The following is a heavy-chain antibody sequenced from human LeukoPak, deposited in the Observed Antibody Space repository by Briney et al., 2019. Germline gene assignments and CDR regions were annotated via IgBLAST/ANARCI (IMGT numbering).Heavy chain of an antibody. CDR1: GFTFSSYS. V-gene: IGHV3-21*01. J-gene: IGHJ4*02. CDR2: ISSSSSYI. D-gene: IGHD2-2*01. Sequence: GGSLRLSCAASGFTFSSYSMNWVRQAPGKGLEWVSSISSSSSYIYYAGSVKGRFTISRDNAKNSLYLQMNSLRAEDTAVYYCARVLIVIIPAGLDYWGQGTLVTVSS. CDR3: ARVLIVIIPAGLDY.